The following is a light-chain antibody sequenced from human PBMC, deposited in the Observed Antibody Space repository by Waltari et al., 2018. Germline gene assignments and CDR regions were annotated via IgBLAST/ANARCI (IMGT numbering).Light chain of an antibody. CDR1: SSNIGNNY. V-gene: IGLV1-51*02. CDR2: EDS. CDR3: GTWDSSLSGAV. Sequence: QSVLTQPPSVSAAPGQRVTISCSGGSSNIGNNYVSWYRQFPGTAPKLLIYEDSERPSAIPGRFSGSKSGTSATLDITGLQAGDEADYCCGTWDSSLSGAVFGGGTHLTVL. J-gene: IGLJ7*01.